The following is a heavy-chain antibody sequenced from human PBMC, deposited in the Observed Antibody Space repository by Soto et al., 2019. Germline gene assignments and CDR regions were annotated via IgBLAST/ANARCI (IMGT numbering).Heavy chain of an antibody. CDR1: GGSISSYY. Sequence: SDTLSLTCTVSGGSISSYYWSWIRQPPGKGLEWIGYIYYSGSTNYNPSLKSRVTISVDTSKNQFSLKLSSVTAADTAVYYCARGAFSGWLDYWGQGTLVTVSS. V-gene: IGHV4-59*01. CDR3: ARGAFSGWLDY. J-gene: IGHJ4*02. CDR2: IYYSGST. D-gene: IGHD6-19*01.